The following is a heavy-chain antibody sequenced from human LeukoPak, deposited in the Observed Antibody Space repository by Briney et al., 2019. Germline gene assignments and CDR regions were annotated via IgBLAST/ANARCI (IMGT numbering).Heavy chain of an antibody. CDR2: INPNSGGT. J-gene: IGHJ5*02. D-gene: IGHD3-10*01. Sequence: ASVKVSCKASGYTFTGYYMHWVRQAPGQGLEWMGWINPNSGGTNYAQKFQGRATMTRDTSISTAYMELSRLRSDDTAVYYCARAAEVLLWIGEASRFDPWGQRTLGTVSS. CDR1: GYTFTGYY. CDR3: ARAAEVLLWIGEASRFDP. V-gene: IGHV1-2*02.